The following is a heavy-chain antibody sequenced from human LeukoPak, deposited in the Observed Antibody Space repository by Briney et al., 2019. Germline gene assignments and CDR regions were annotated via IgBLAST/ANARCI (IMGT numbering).Heavy chain of an antibody. J-gene: IGHJ6*04. CDR3: AELGITMIGGV. D-gene: IGHD3-10*02. V-gene: IGHV3-48*03. CDR1: VFTFSSYE. Sequence: GGSLRLSCAASVFTFSSYEMKWVRQAPGKGLEWVSYTSSSGSTILYADSVEGRFTIYRDNAKNSVYLQMKSLRAEDTAVYYCAELGITMIGGVWGKGTTVTISS. CDR2: TSSSGSTI.